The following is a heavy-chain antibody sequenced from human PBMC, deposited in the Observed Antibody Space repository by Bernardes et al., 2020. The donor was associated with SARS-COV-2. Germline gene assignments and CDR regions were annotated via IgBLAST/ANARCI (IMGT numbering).Heavy chain of an antibody. V-gene: IGHV3-43*02. CDR1: GFTFDDYA. J-gene: IGHJ6*02. CDR2: ISGNGGST. D-gene: IGHD5-18*01. CDR3: AKDTAMITWDAMDV. Sequence: GGSLRLSCAASGFTFDDYAMHWVRQAPGKGLEWVSLISGNGGSTYYADSVKGRFTISRDDSKNSLYLQMNSLRTEDTALYYCAKDTAMITWDAMDVWGQGTTATVSS.